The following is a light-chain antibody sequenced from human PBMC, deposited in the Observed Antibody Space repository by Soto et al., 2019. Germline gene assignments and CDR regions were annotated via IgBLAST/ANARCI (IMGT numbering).Light chain of an antibody. V-gene: IGKV1-5*01. J-gene: IGKJ2*01. CDR2: VAS. CDR3: QQYNSYPYT. Sequence: DIQMTQSPSTLSASVGDRVTITCRASQSISYWLAWHQQKPGKAPKLLIYVASSLESGVPSRFSGSGSGTGFTLTISSLQPDDFATYYCQQYNSYPYTFGQGTKLEIK. CDR1: QSISYW.